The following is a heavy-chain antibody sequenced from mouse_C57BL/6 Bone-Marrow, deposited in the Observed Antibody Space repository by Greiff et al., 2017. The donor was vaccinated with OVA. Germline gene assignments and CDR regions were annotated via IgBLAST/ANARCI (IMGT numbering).Heavy chain of an antibody. V-gene: IGHV1-50*01. Sequence: QVQLQQPGAELVKPGASVKLSCKASGYTFTSYWMRGGKQRPGQGLGWIGEIDLSDSYTNYNQKFKGKATLTVDTSSSTAYMQLSSLTSEDSAVYYCARYHAFDYWGQGTTLTVSS. J-gene: IGHJ2*01. CDR1: GYTFTSYW. CDR2: IDLSDSYT. CDR3: ARYHAFDY.